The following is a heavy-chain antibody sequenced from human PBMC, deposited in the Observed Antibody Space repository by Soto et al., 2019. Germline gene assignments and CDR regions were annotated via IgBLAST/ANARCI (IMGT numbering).Heavy chain of an antibody. Sequence: LXLTFTFSVDSIATYYWSWIRQPAGKGLEWIGRIDASGNTNYNPSLNSRVTMSIDTSKKQFSLKLTSVTAADTAIYYCARYSNNWFQTEGMDVWGQGTKVTVYS. V-gene: IGHV4-4*07. J-gene: IGHJ6*02. CDR1: VDSIATYY. CDR2: IDASGNT. D-gene: IGHD6-13*01. CDR3: ARYSNNWFQTEGMDV.